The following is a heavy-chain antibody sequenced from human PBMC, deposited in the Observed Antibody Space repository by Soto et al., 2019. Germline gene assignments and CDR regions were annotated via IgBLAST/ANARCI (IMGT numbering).Heavy chain of an antibody. Sequence: QITLKESGPTLVKPTQTLTLTCTFSGFSLSTSGVGVGWIRQPPGKALEWLALIYWDDDKRYSPSLKSRLTITKDTSKHHVVLTMTNMDPVDTATYYCAHSLYDYVWGTNWFDPWGQGTLVTVSS. V-gene: IGHV2-5*02. CDR3: AHSLYDYVWGTNWFDP. D-gene: IGHD3-16*01. CDR1: GFSLSTSGVG. J-gene: IGHJ5*02. CDR2: IYWDDDK.